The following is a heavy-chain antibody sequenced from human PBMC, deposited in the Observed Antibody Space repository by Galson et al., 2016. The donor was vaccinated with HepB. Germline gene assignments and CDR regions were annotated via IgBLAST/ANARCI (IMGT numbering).Heavy chain of an antibody. D-gene: IGHD1-26*01. CDR2: IWDDGSNK. J-gene: IGHJ4*02. CDR3: ARDASGAYYGVHDY. V-gene: IGHV3-33*01. Sequence: SLRLSCAASGFIFSTFGMHWVRQAPGKGLEWVAVIWDDGSNKYSADSVKGRFTISRDNSKNTLYLQMNSLRVEDTAVYYCARDASGAYYGVHDYWGQGTLVTVSS. CDR1: GFIFSTFG.